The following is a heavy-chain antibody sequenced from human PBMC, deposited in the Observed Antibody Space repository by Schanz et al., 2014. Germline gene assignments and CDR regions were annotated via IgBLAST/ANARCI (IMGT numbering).Heavy chain of an antibody. CDR1: GITFSSHS. CDR2: ITYNGGTI. D-gene: IGHD6-13*01. J-gene: IGHJ4*02. V-gene: IGHV3-48*01. Sequence: EVQLLESGGGLVQPGGSLRLSCAASGITFSSHSFNWVRQAPGKGLEWISYITYNGGTIYYADSVKGRFTISRDNSKNALYLQMNSLRAGDAAVNYCARGLIAAAGGAFDYWGQGTLVTVSS. CDR3: ARGLIAAAGGAFDY.